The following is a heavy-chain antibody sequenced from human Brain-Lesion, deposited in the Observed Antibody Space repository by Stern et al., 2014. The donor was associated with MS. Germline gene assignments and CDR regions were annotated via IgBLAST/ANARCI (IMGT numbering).Heavy chain of an antibody. CDR3: AGEEDIRYCSGGSCTGNWFDP. CDR1: GGSVSSTSYA. V-gene: IGHV4-39*01. Sequence: QVQLVQSGPGLVKPSETLSLTCTVAGGSVSSTSYAWAWIRQPPGKGLEWIGTIYYSGNTYYSPSLKSRLTISLDTFQNQFSLPLRSVTAADTAVYYCAGEEDIRYCSGGSCTGNWFDPWGQGTLVTVSS. J-gene: IGHJ5*02. D-gene: IGHD2-15*01. CDR2: IYYSGNT.